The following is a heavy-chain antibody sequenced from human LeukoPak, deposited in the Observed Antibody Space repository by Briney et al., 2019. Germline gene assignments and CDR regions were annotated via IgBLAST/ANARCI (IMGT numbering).Heavy chain of an antibody. J-gene: IGHJ4*02. V-gene: IGHV1-69*05. D-gene: IGHD3-22*01. CDR3: ARDTYYHDSSGYWSWGY. CDR2: IIPIFGAA. CDR1: GGTFSSYA. Sequence: SVKVSCKASGGTFSSYAISWVRQAPGQGLEWMGGIIPIFGAANYAQKFQGRVTITTDESTSTAYMELSSLRSEDTAVYYCARDTYYHDSSGYWSWGYWGQGTLVTVSS.